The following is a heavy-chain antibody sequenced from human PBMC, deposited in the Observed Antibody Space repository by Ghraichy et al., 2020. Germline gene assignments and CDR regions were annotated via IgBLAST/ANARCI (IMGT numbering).Heavy chain of an antibody. D-gene: IGHD3-16*02. CDR3: AHSRPNDYVWGSYRLGETNLDY. CDR1: GFSLSTSGVG. CDR2: IYWNDDK. V-gene: IGHV2-5*01. J-gene: IGHJ4*02. Sequence: SGPTLVKPTQTLTLTCTFSGFSLSTSGVGVGWIRQPPGKALEWLALIYWNDDKRYSPSLKSRLTITKDTSKNQVVLTMTNMDPVDTATYYCAHSRPNDYVWGSYRLGETNLDYWGQGTLVTVSS.